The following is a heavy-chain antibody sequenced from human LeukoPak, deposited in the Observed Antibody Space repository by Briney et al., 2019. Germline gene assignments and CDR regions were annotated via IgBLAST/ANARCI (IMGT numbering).Heavy chain of an antibody. CDR2: IYTSGST. V-gene: IGHV4-61*02. D-gene: IGHD5-12*01. Sequence: PSETLSLTCSVSGVSLRSGTYYWSWIRQPAGKGLEWIGRIYTSGSTSYNPSLKSRVTISVDTSKNQFSLKLTSVTAADTAVYYCARGGGATRIDYWGQGTLVTVSS. J-gene: IGHJ4*02. CDR1: GVSLRSGTYY. CDR3: ARGGGATRIDY.